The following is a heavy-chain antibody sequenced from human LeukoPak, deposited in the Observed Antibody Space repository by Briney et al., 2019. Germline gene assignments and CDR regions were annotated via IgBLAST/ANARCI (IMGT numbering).Heavy chain of an antibody. CDR1: GGSISSGDYY. V-gene: IGHV4-30-4*01. D-gene: IGHD3-10*01. J-gene: IGHJ4*02. CDR3: ARGGGYYYGSGSYYPSPFDY. CDR2: IYYSGST. Sequence: SETLSLTCTVSGGSISSGDYYWSWIRQPPGKGLEWIGYIYYSGSTYYNPSLKSRVTISVDTSKNQFSLKLSSVPAADTAVYYCARGGGYYYGSGSYYPSPFDYWGQGTLVTVSS.